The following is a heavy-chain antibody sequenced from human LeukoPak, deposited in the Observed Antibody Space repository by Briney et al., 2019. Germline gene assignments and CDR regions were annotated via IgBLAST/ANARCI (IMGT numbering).Heavy chain of an antibody. V-gene: IGHV4-31*03. CDR1: GGSISSGGYY. Sequence: SETLSLTCTVSGGSISSGGYYWSWIRQHPGKGLEWIGYIHYSESTYYNPSLKSRVTISVDTSKNQFSLKLSSVTAADTAVYYCARALAAAFDYWGQGTLVTVSS. J-gene: IGHJ4*02. D-gene: IGHD2-2*01. CDR2: IHYSEST. CDR3: ARALAAAFDY.